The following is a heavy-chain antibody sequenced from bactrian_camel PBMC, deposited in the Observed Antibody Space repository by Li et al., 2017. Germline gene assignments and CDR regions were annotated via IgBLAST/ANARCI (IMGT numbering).Heavy chain of an antibody. CDR2: IGARDGWT. CDR1: GFTFSRYA. Sequence: VQLVESGGGLVQPGGSLRLSCVASGFTFSRYAMSWVRQAPGKGLEWVSGIGARDGWTDYVDSVKGRFTISRDNAKNTLYLQLNSLRTQDTAMYYCAQGISECRRGDCSVRGQGTQVTVS. CDR3: AQGISECRRGDCSV. J-gene: IGHJ4*01. V-gene: IGHV3S44*01. D-gene: IGHD3*01.